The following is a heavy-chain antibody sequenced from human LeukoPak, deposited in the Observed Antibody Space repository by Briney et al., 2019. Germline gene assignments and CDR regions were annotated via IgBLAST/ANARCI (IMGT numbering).Heavy chain of an antibody. CDR3: ARGVQEVKWFPYGRWFDP. D-gene: IGHD3-22*01. V-gene: IGHV1-8*01. CDR1: GYTFTSYD. Sequence: ASVKVSCKASGYTFTSYDINWVRQATGQGLEWMGWMNPNSGNTGYAQKFQGRVTMTRNTSISTAYMELSSLRSEDTAVYYCARGVQEVKWFPYGRWFDPWGQGTLVTVSS. CDR2: MNPNSGNT. J-gene: IGHJ5*02.